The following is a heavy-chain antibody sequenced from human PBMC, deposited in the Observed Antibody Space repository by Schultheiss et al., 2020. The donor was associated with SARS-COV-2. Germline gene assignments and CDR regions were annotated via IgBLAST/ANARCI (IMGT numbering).Heavy chain of an antibody. V-gene: IGHV5-51*01. Sequence: GGSLRLSCKGSGYSFTSYWIGWVRQMPGKGLEWMGIIYPGDSHTRYSPSFQGQVTISADKSISTAYLQWSSLKASDTAMYYCARGRKYCSGGSCFKWFDPWGQGTLVTVSS. CDR1: GYSFTSYW. CDR2: IYPGDSHT. J-gene: IGHJ5*02. CDR3: ARGRKYCSGGSCFKWFDP. D-gene: IGHD2-15*01.